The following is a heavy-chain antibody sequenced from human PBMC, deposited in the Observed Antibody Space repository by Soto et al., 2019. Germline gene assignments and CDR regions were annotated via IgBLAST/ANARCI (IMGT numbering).Heavy chain of an antibody. J-gene: IGHJ2*01. CDR2: ISGSGIST. CDR1: GFTFSSYA. Sequence: DVQLLESGGCLVQPGGSLRLSCAASGFTFSSYAMSWVRQAPGKWLEWVSGISGSGISTQYADSVKGRFTVSRDNSKNTLYLEMNSLRAEDTAVYNCAKEPVGPNWYFDLWGRGTLVTVSS. CDR3: AKEPVGPNWYFDL. V-gene: IGHV3-23*01.